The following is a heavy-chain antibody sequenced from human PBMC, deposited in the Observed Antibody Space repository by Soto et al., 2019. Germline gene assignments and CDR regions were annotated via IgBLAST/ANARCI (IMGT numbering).Heavy chain of an antibody. CDR2: IYHSGST. Sequence: QLQLQESGSGLVKPSQTLSLTCAVSGGSISSGGYSWSWIRQPPGKGLEWIGYIYHSGSTYYNPSLKSRVTISVDRSMNQFSLKLSSVTAADTAVYYCSSSSSWSAPWGYWGQGTLVTVAS. CDR1: GGSISSGGYS. J-gene: IGHJ4*02. CDR3: SSSSSWSAPWGY. V-gene: IGHV4-30-2*01. D-gene: IGHD6-13*01.